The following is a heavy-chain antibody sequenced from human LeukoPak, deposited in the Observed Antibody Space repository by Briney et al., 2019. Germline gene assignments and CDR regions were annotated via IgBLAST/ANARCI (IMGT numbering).Heavy chain of an antibody. Sequence: GASVKVSCKASGYTFTSYGISWVRQAPGQGLEWMGWMSGYNGNTNYAQKLQGRVTMTTDTSTSTAYMELRSLRSDDTAVYYCAGGITIFGVDYNWFDPWGQGTLVTVSS. V-gene: IGHV1-18*01. J-gene: IGHJ5*02. D-gene: IGHD3-3*01. CDR1: GYTFTSYG. CDR2: MSGYNGNT. CDR3: AGGITIFGVDYNWFDP.